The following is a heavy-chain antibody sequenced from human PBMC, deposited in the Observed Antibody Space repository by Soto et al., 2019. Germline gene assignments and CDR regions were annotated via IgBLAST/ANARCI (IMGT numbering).Heavy chain of an antibody. CDR3: AKGDSGYNQGTHPHPWGMSYYGMDV. D-gene: IGHD1-20*01. CDR2: ISYDGSNK. Sequence: GGSLRLSCAASGFTFSSYGMHWVRQAPGKGLEWVAVISYDGSNKYYADSVKGRFTISRDNSKNTLYLQMNSLRAEDTAVYYCAKGDSGYNQGTHPHPWGMSYYGMDVWGQGTTVTVSS. V-gene: IGHV3-30*18. CDR1: GFTFSSYG. J-gene: IGHJ6*02.